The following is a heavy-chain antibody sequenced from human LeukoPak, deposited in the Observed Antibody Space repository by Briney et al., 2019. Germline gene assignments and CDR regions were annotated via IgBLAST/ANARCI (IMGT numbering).Heavy chain of an antibody. J-gene: IGHJ4*02. CDR3: ARRSPIAAEDY. V-gene: IGHV4-4*09. Sequence: PSETLSLTCTVTGDSISLQYWNWIRQPPGKGLEWLGYISSSGNTNYHPFVNSRVTISRDTSKNQLSLRLKSLTAADTAVYYCARRSPIAAEDYWGQGILVTVSS. D-gene: IGHD6-6*01. CDR2: ISSSGNT. CDR1: GDSISLQY.